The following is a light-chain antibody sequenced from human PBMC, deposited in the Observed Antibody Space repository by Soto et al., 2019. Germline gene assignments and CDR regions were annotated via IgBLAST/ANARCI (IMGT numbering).Light chain of an antibody. CDR2: DAS. Sequence: EVVLTQSPATLSVSPGDRATLSCRASQYIGSAVAWYHQRSGQAPRLLIFDASIRVPTTPARFSGSVSGTEFTLTISSLESEDFAVYFGQQYGDRTRTVGQVTDVDIX. CDR1: QYIGSA. CDR3: QQYGDRTRT. J-gene: IGKJ1*01. V-gene: IGKV3-15*01.